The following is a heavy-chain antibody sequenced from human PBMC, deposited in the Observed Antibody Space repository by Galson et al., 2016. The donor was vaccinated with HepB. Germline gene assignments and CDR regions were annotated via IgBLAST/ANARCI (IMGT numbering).Heavy chain of an antibody. CDR2: IYPGDSDT. D-gene: IGHD3-22*01. V-gene: IGHV5-51*03. CDR3: ARGDPDYYDSSAYHGLFDY. J-gene: IGHJ4*02. Sequence: QSGAEVKKPGESLKISCKGSGYSFTNHWIGWVRQMPGKGLEWMGIIYPGDSDTRYSPSFQGRVTISADKSISTAYLQWSSLEASDTAMFYCARGDPDYYDSSAYHGLFDYWGQGTLVTVSS. CDR1: GYSFTNHW.